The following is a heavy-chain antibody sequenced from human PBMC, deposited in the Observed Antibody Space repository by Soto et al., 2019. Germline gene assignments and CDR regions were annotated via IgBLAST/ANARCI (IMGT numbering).Heavy chain of an antibody. D-gene: IGHD2-2*01. J-gene: IGHJ4*02. CDR2: ISGSGGST. CDR3: AKKPRGCSSTSCYYLDY. Sequence: GGSLRLSCAASGFTFSSYAMSWVRQAPGKGLEWVSAISGSGGSTYYADSVKGRFTISRDNSKNTLYLQMNSLRAEDTAVYYCAKKPRGCSSTSCYYLDYWGQGTLVTVSS. CDR1: GFTFSSYA. V-gene: IGHV3-23*01.